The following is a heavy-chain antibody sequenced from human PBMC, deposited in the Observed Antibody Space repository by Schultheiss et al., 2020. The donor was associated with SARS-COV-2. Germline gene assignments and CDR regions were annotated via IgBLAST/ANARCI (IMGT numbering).Heavy chain of an antibody. CDR1: GFTFSDHY. CDR2: TRNKANSYTT. CDR3: AKGGTYQLLNYYFDY. J-gene: IGHJ4*02. D-gene: IGHD2-2*01. V-gene: IGHV3-72*01. Sequence: GESLKISCAASGFTFSDHYMDWVRQAPGKGLEWVGRTRNKANSYTTEYAASVKGRFTISRDDSKNSLYLQMNSLKTEDTAVYYCAKGGTYQLLNYYFDYWGQGTLVTVSS.